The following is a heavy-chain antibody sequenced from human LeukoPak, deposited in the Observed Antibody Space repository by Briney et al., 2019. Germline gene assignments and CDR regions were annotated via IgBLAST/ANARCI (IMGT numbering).Heavy chain of an antibody. CDR3: ARVTSGWYPIIDY. J-gene: IGHJ4*02. CDR2: IKQDGSEK. V-gene: IGHV3-7*03. CDR1: GFTFSSYW. D-gene: IGHD6-19*01. Sequence: GGSLRLSCAASGFTFSSYWMSWVRQAPGKGLEWVANIKQDGSEKYYVDSVKGRFTISRDNAKNSLYLQMNSLRAEDTAFYYCARVTSGWYPIIDYWGQGTLVTVSS.